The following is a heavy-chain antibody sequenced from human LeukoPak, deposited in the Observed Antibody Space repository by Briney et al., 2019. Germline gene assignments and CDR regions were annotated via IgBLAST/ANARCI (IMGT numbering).Heavy chain of an antibody. J-gene: IGHJ4*02. CDR2: ISYDGSNK. CDR3: ARVGTKAALDY. CDR1: GFTFSSYA. D-gene: IGHD5-12*01. Sequence: GGSLRLSCAASGFTFSSYAMHWVRQAPGKGLEWVAVISYDGSNKYYADSVKGRFTISRDNSKNTLYLQMNSLRAEDTAVYYCARVGTKAALDYWGQGTLVTVSS. V-gene: IGHV3-30-3*01.